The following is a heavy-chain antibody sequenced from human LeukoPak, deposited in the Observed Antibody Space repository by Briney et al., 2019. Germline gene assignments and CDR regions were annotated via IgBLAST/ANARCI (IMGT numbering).Heavy chain of an antibody. V-gene: IGHV3-21*01. J-gene: IGHJ4*02. CDR3: AREGDSSGYSY. CDR2: ISSSSIYI. CDR1: GFTFSSYS. Sequence: GGSLRLSCAASGFTFSSYSMNWVRQAPGKGLEWVSSISSSSIYIYYVDSLRGRFTISRDNAKNSLYLQMNSLRAEDTAVYYCAREGDSSGYSYWGQGTLVTVSS. D-gene: IGHD3-22*01.